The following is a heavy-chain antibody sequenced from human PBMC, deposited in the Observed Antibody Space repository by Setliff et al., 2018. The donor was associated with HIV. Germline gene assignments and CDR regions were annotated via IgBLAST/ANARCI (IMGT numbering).Heavy chain of an antibody. CDR1: GGSIGTYY. V-gene: IGHV4-4*07. D-gene: IGHD2-15*01. CDR3: AREGLWNCRGGTCNDGLDI. Sequence: SETLSLTCTVSGGSIGTYYWNWIRLPAGKGLEWIGRIYASGTNYNPSLKSRVTMSLDTSKRQFSLKPTSVTAADTAVYYCAREGLWNCRGGTCNDGLDIWGQGTKVTVSS. CDR2: IYASGT. J-gene: IGHJ3*02.